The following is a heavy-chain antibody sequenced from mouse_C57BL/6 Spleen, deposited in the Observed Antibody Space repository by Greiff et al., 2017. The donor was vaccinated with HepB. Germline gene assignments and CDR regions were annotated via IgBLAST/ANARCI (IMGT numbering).Heavy chain of an antibody. D-gene: IGHD3-2*02. V-gene: IGHV3-6*01. CDR2: ISYDGSN. CDR3: ARDRTAQALDY. Sequence: EVQRVESGPGLVKPSQSLSLTCSVTGYSITSGYYWNWIRQFPGNKLEWMGYISYDGSNNYNPSLKNRISITRDTSKNQFFLKLNSVTTEDTATYYCARDRTAQALDYWGQGTTLTVSS. J-gene: IGHJ2*01. CDR1: GYSITSGYY.